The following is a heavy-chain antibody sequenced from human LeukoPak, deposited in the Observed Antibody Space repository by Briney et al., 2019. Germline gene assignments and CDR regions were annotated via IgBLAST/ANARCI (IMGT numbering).Heavy chain of an antibody. CDR1: GGSISSYY. CDR2: IYYSGST. CDR3: ARDHSMTSGNWFDP. D-gene: IGHD3-3*02. Sequence: SETLSLTCTVSGGSISSYYWSWIRQPPGKGLEWIGYIYYSGSTYYNPSLKSRVTISVDTSKNQFSLKLSSVTAADTAVYYCARDHSMTSGNWFDPWGQGTLVTVSS. J-gene: IGHJ5*02. V-gene: IGHV4-59*12.